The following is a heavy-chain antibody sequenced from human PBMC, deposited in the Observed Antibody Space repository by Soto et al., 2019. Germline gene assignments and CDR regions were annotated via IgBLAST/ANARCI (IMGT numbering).Heavy chain of an antibody. D-gene: IGHD3-3*01. CDR1: VGSFSGYY. J-gene: IGHJ6*02. CDR3: ARLSGARMYYDFWSGYWNYGMDV. Sequence: LSLTCAVYVGSFSGYYWSWIRQPPGKGLGWIGEINHSGSTNYNPSLKSRVTISVDTSKNQFSLKLSSVTAADTAVYYCARLSGARMYYDFWSGYWNYGMDVWGQGTTVTVS. V-gene: IGHV4-34*01. CDR2: INHSGST.